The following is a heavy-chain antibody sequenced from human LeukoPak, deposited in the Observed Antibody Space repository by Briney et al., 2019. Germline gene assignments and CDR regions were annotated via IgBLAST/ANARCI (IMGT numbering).Heavy chain of an antibody. CDR3: ARESGYSSTLFDP. Sequence: GGSLRLSCAASGFTFSSYSMNWVRQAPGKGLEWVSSISSRSSYIYYADSVKGRFTISRDNAKNSLYLQMNSLRAEDTAVYYCARESGYSSTLFDPWGQGTLVTVSS. CDR2: ISSRSSYI. J-gene: IGHJ5*02. D-gene: IGHD6-13*01. CDR1: GFTFSSYS. V-gene: IGHV3-21*01.